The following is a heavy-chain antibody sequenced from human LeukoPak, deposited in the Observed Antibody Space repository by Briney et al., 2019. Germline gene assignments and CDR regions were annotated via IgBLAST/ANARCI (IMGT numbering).Heavy chain of an antibody. Sequence: ASAKVSCKASGYTFTSYGISWVRQAPGQGLEWMGWISAYNGNTNYAQKLQGRVTMTTDTSTSTAYMELRSLRSDDTAVYYCAREMCGSTSCYWEPLSYGMDVWGKGTTVTVSS. CDR2: ISAYNGNT. CDR3: AREMCGSTSCYWEPLSYGMDV. D-gene: IGHD2-2*01. CDR1: GYTFTSYG. V-gene: IGHV1-18*04. J-gene: IGHJ6*04.